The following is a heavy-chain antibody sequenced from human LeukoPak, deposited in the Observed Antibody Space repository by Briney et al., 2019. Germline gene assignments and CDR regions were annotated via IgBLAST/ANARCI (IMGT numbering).Heavy chain of an antibody. V-gene: IGHV4-4*07. J-gene: IGHJ3*01. D-gene: IGHD3-3*01. Sequence: SETLSLTCTVSGGSISSYYWSWIRQPAGKGLEWIARIYTSGSTNYNPSLKSRVTMSVDTSKNQFSLKLSSVTAADTVVYSCARLVYDFWAGYYMDLWGQGTMVTVSS. CDR3: ARLVYDFWAGYYMDL. CDR1: GGSISSYY. CDR2: IYTSGST.